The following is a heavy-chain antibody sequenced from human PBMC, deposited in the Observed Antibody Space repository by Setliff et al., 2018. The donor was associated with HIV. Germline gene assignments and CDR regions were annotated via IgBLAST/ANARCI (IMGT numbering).Heavy chain of an antibody. J-gene: IGHJ4*02. D-gene: IGHD4-17*01. CDR3: AKDGYSDYLNSYFDY. CDR2: ISGAGATT. V-gene: IGHV3-23*01. CDR1: GFTLRSYA. Sequence: PGGSLRLSCAASGFTLRSYAMYWVRQAPGKGLEWVAGISGAGATTYYADSVKGRFTISRDNSKDTLYLQMNSLRAEDTAVYYCAKDGYSDYLNSYFDYWGQGTLVTVSS.